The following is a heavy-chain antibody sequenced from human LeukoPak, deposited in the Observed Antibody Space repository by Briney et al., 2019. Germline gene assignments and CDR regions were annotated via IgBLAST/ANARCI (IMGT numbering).Heavy chain of an antibody. Sequence: SETLSLTCTVSGGSITSYYWSWIRQPPGKGLEWIGYIYYSGSTNYNPSLKSRVTISVDRSKNQFSLKLSSVTAADTAVYYCARDAWEPRSALDYWGQGTLVTVSS. CDR3: ARDAWEPRSALDY. CDR2: IYYSGST. V-gene: IGHV4-59*12. D-gene: IGHD1-26*01. CDR1: GGSITSYY. J-gene: IGHJ4*02.